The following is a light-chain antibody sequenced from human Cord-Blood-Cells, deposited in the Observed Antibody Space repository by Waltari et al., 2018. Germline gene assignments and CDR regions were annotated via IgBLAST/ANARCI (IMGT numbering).Light chain of an antibody. CDR2: DAS. CDR3: QQFNSYPLT. V-gene: IGKV1-13*02. J-gene: IGKJ4*01. Sequence: AIQLTQSPSSLSASVGDRVTLTCRASQGLSSALAWYQQKPGKAPKLLIFDASSLESGVPSRFSGSGSGTNFPLTISSLQPEELATYSCQQFNSYPLTFGGGTKVEIK. CDR1: QGLSSA.